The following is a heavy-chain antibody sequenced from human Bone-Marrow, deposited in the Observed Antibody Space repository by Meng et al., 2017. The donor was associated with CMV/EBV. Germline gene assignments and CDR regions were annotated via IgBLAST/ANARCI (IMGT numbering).Heavy chain of an antibody. Sequence: ASVKVSCKASGYTFTSYDINWVRQATGQGLEWMGWMNPNSGNTGYAQKVQGRVTMTRNTSISTAYMELSSLRSEDTAVYYCARGRGYCSSTSCYKPHGMDVWGQGTTVTVSS. CDR2: MNPNSGNT. D-gene: IGHD2-2*02. V-gene: IGHV1-8*01. CDR3: ARGRGYCSSTSCYKPHGMDV. CDR1: GYTFTSYD. J-gene: IGHJ6*02.